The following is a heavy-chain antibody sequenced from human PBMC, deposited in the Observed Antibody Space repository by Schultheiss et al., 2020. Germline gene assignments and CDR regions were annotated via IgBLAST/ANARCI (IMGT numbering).Heavy chain of an antibody. CDR2: ITDDGSET. CDR1: GFTFRHNW. Sequence: GGSLRLSCAASGFTFRHNWMHWVRQAPGKELVWVARITDDGSETVYADSVKGRFTISRDNAKDILYLQMTSLTAEDTAVYYCARGGSAAAGPFDLWGRGTLVTVSS. J-gene: IGHJ2*01. CDR3: ARGGSAAAGPFDL. V-gene: IGHV3-74*01. D-gene: IGHD3-16*01.